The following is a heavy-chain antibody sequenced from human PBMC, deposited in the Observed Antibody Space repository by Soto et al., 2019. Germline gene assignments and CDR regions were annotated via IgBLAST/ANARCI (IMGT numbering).Heavy chain of an antibody. CDR1: GYTFTSYD. J-gene: IGHJ3*02. Sequence: ASLKVSCKASGYTFTSYDNNWVRKATGQGLELMVCMNPNSGNTGYAQKFQGRVTMTRNTSINTAYMELSSLRSEDTAVYYCARDFMVRGYLDAFDIWG. D-gene: IGHD3-10*01. CDR3: ARDFMVRGYLDAFDI. CDR2: MNPNSGNT. V-gene: IGHV1-8*01.